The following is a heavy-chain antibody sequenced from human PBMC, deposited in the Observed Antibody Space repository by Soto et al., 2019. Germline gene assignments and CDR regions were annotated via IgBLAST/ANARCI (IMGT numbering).Heavy chain of an antibody. CDR1: RGPSSSYA. Sequence: ACVKISCTASRGPSSSYALSWLRHAPEQGLEWMGWINPNSGDTNYAQQFQGRVTMTRGTSITTAYMELSSLRSDDTDVYYYVRDAGCLGVLEWSLDVWGQGTTVTVSS. J-gene: IGHJ6*02. CDR3: VRDAGCLGVLEWSLDV. D-gene: IGHD3-3*01. CDR2: INPNSGDT. V-gene: IGHV1-2*02.